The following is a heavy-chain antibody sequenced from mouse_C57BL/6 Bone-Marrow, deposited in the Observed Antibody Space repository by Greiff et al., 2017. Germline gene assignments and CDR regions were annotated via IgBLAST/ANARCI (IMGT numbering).Heavy chain of an antibody. D-gene: IGHD6-1*01. J-gene: IGHJ2*01. CDR2: ISDGGSYT. V-gene: IGHV5-4*01. CDR1: GFTFSSYA. CDR3: ARTPLDY. Sequence: EVQLMESGAGLVKPGASLKLSCAASGFTFSSYAMSWVRQTPEKRLEWVATISDGGSYTYYPENVKGRFTISRDNAKNTLYLQMSHLKSEDTAMYYCARTPLDYWGQGTTLTVSS.